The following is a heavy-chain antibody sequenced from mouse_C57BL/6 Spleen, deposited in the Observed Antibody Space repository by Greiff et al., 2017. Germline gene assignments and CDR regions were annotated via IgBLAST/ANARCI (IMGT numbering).Heavy chain of an antibody. Sequence: EVKLQESGPELVKPGASVKIPCKASGYTFTDYNMDWVKQSHGKSLEWIGDINPNNGGTIYNQKFKGKATLTVDKSSSTAYMELRSLTSEDTAVYYCARGGGNPYYYAMDYWGQGTSVTVSS. J-gene: IGHJ4*01. CDR3: ARGGGNPYYYAMDY. CDR1: GYTFTDYN. D-gene: IGHD2-1*01. CDR2: INPNNGGT. V-gene: IGHV1-18*01.